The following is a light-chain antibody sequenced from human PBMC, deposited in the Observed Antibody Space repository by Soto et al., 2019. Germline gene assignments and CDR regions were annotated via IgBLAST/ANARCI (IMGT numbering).Light chain of an antibody. CDR3: SSYTGTSTLNV. J-gene: IGLJ1*01. CDR1: SSDVGGYNY. Sequence: QSALTQPASVSGSPGQSITISCTGTSSDVGGYNYVSWNQNHPGKAQKLMNYDVSDRPSGVSKRFSGSKSGNTASLTIFGLQAEDEADYYCSSYTGTSTLNVFGTGTKVTVL. CDR2: DVS. V-gene: IGLV2-14*03.